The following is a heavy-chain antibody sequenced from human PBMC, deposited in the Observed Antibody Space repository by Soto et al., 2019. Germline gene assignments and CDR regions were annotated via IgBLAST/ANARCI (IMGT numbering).Heavy chain of an antibody. Sequence: GGSLRLSCVASGFTLSSYHMDWVRQAPGKGLEWISYIHASSISNIYYADSVKGRFTISRDNAKNSLYLQMDSLRAEDTAVYYCARDGTTGTANYHYAMDVWGQGTTVTVSS. V-gene: IGHV3-48*03. CDR2: IHASSISNI. CDR1: GFTLSSYH. D-gene: IGHD4-17*01. J-gene: IGHJ6*02. CDR3: ARDGTTGTANYHYAMDV.